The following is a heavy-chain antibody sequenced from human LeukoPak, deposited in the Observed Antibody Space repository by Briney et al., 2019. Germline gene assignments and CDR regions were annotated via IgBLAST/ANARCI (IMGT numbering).Heavy chain of an antibody. J-gene: IGHJ4*02. CDR3: AKDNRRHYTSGPNPDSLH. CDR2: ICWNSGSI. CDR1: GFIFNNYA. D-gene: IGHD6-19*01. V-gene: IGHV3-9*01. Sequence: GGSLRLSCAGSGFIFNNYAMHWVRQPPGKGLEWVSGICWNSGSIDYVDSVKGRFTISRDNAKNSLYLQMNSLRVEDTAFYYCAKDNRRHYTSGPNPDSLHWGQGALVTVSS.